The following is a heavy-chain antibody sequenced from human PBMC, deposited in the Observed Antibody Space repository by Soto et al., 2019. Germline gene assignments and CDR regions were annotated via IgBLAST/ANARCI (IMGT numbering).Heavy chain of an antibody. CDR2: IFYSENT. D-gene: IGHD5-12*01. CDR1: GDSVTSVSDY. CDR3: ARVPVEMATIGYYYSYGVDV. Sequence: SETLSLTCPLSGDSVTSVSDYWNWIRQPPWKGLEYIGYIFYSENTSCHPSLKSRVTISVDTSKNQFSLKLSSVTAADTALYYCARVPVEMATIGYYYSYGVDVWGQGTTVTVSS. V-gene: IGHV4-61*01. J-gene: IGHJ6*02.